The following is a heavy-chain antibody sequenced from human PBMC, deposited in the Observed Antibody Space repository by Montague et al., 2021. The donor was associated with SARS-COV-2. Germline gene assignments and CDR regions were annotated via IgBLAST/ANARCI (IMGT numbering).Heavy chain of an antibody. D-gene: IGHD6-19*01. CDR2: IYYSGRT. CDR1: GGSISSSSYY. CDR3: ARRVVGGWYATTPENDY. Sequence: SETLSLTCTGSGGSISSSSYYWGGIRQPPGKGLEWIGSIYYSGRTYYNPSLKSRVTISVDTSKNQFSLKLSSVTAADTAVYYCARRVVGGWYATTPENDYWGQGPLVTVSS. J-gene: IGHJ4*02. V-gene: IGHV4-39*01.